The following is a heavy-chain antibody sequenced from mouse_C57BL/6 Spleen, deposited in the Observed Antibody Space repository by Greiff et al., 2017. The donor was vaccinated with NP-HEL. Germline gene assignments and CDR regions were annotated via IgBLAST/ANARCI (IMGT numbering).Heavy chain of an antibody. D-gene: IGHD3-2*02. V-gene: IGHV1-82*01. CDR1: GYAFSSSW. J-gene: IGHJ2*01. CDR2: IYPGDGDT. Sequence: LQESGPELVKPGASVKISCKASGYAFSSSWMNWVKQRPGKGLEWIGRIYPGDGDTNYNGKFKGKATLTADKSSSTAYMQLSSLTSEDSAVYFCARGQLRFDYWGQGTTLTVSS. CDR3: ARGQLRFDY.